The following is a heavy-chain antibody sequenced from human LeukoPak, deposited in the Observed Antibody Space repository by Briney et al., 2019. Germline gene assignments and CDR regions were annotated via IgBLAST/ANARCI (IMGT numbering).Heavy chain of an antibody. CDR2: ISSSSSTG. CDR1: GFTFSDYS. D-gene: IGHD3-10*01. Sequence: GGSLRLSCAGGFTFSDYSMNWIRQAPGKGVEGVSYISSSSSTGYYTDYVRGRFTISRDNAKRSLYLQMNSLRAEDTVVYYCVGWGSDESWGQGTLVTVSS. V-gene: IGHV3-48*01. CDR3: VGWGSDES. J-gene: IGHJ5*02.